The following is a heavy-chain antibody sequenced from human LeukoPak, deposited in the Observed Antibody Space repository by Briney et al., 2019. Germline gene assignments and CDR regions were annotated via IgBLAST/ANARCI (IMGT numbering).Heavy chain of an antibody. V-gene: IGHV3-21*04. CDR1: GFSFTDYG. CDR2: ISSSSSYI. D-gene: IGHD2-21*02. Sequence: PGGSLRLSCAASGFSFTDYGMNWVRQAPGKGLEWVSSISSSSSYIYYADSVKGRFTISRDNSKNTLYLQMKSLRAEDTAVYYCAKAYCDGDCYPDYWGQGTLVTVSS. CDR3: AKAYCDGDCYPDY. J-gene: IGHJ4*02.